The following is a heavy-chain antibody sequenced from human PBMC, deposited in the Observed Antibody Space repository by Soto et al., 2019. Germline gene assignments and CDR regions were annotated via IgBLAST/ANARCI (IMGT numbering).Heavy chain of an antibody. D-gene: IGHD3-10*01. V-gene: IGHV1-18*01. CDR1: GYTFSSYG. J-gene: IGHJ5*02. CDR3: ARGEGFGDP. Sequence: QVQLVQSGAEVKKPGPSVKVSCKAPGYTFSSYGISWVRQAPGQGLEKMGWINAYNGNTNNAQKLQGRVAMTTDTSTSSAYMELRSLRCDDSAVYYCARGEGFGDPCGQGTLVTVSS. CDR2: INAYNGNT.